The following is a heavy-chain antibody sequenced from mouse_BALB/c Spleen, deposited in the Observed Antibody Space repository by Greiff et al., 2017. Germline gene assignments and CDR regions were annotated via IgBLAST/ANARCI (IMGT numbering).Heavy chain of an antibody. D-gene: IGHD2-10*02. J-gene: IGHJ2*01. CDR1: GYTFTNYW. Sequence: VQLQESGAELVRPGTSVKISCKASGYTFTNYWLGWVKQRPGHGLEWIGDIYPGGGYTNYNEKFKGKATLTADTSSSTAYMQLSSLTSEDSAVYFCEEGGYAPDDWGQGTTLTVSS. CDR3: EEGGYAPDD. V-gene: IGHV1-63*02. CDR2: IYPGGGYT.